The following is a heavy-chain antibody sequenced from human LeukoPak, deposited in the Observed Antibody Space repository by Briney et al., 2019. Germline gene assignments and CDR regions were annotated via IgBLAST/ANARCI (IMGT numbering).Heavy chain of an antibody. CDR1: GFTFGDYA. D-gene: IGHD3-16*02. J-gene: IGHJ4*02. CDR2: IRSKAYGGTT. Sequence: PGGSLRLSCTASGFTFGDYAMSWFRQAPGKGLEWVGFIRSKAYGGTTEYAASVKGRFTISRDDSKSIAYLQMNSLKTEDTAVYYCTRGHMITFGGVIVILEPNFDYWGQGTLVTVSS. V-gene: IGHV3-49*03. CDR3: TRGHMITFGGVIVILEPNFDY.